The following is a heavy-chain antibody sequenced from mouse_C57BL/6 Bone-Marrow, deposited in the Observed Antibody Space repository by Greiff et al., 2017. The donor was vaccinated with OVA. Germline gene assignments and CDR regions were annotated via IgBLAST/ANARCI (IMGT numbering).Heavy chain of an antibody. CDR3: TGSNYYGSSRGVFAY. V-gene: IGHV6-3*01. D-gene: IGHD1-1*01. J-gene: IGHJ3*01. CDR2: IRLKSDNYAT. CDR1: GFTFSNYW. Sequence: EVQLVESGGGLVQPGGSMKLSCVASGFTFSNYWMNWVRQSPEKGLEWVAQIRLKSDNYATHYAESVKGRFTISRDDSKSSVYLQMNNLRAEDTGIYYCTGSNYYGSSRGVFAYWGQGTLVTVSA.